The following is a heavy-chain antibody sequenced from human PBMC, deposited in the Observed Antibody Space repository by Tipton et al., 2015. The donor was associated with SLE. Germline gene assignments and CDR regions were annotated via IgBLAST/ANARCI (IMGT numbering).Heavy chain of an antibody. J-gene: IGHJ2*01. CDR3: ARRGLDYWYFDL. V-gene: IGHV4-39*07. CDR1: GGSISSSSYY. Sequence: TLSLTCAVSGGSISSSSYYWGWIRQPPGKGLEWIGSIYYSGSTYYNPSLKSRVTMSVDTSKNQFSLKLSSVTAADTAVYYCARRGLDYWYFDLWGRGTLVTVSS. CDR2: IYYSGST. D-gene: IGHD6-19*01.